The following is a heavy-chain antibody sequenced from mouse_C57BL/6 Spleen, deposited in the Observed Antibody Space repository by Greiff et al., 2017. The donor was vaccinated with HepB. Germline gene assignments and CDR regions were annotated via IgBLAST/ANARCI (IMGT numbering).Heavy chain of an antibody. CDR1: GFNIKNTY. J-gene: IGHJ4*01. CDR2: IDPANGNT. CDR3: ARDYGSSLSLYYYAMDY. Sequence: EVQLKESVAELVRPGASVKLSCTASGFNIKNTYMHWVKQRPEQGLEWIGRIDPANGNTKYAPKFQGKATITADTSSNTAYLQLSSLTSEDTAIYYCARDYGSSLSLYYYAMDYWGQGTSVTVSS. D-gene: IGHD1-1*01. V-gene: IGHV14-3*01.